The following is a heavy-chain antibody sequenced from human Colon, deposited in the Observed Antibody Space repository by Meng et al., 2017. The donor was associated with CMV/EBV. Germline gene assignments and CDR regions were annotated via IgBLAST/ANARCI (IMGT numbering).Heavy chain of an antibody. CDR3: AKDFRYSGTFYFDH. D-gene: IGHD5-12*01. CDR1: GFTVTAYY. CDR2: IFGGGST. V-gene: IGHV3-53*01. J-gene: IGHJ4*02. Sequence: GGSLRLSCAASGFTVTAYYMSWVRQAPGKGLEWVSVIFGGGSTVYADSVKGRFLISSDNSRNTLFLQMNSLRAEDTALFYCAKDFRYSGTFYFDHWGQGTLVTVSS.